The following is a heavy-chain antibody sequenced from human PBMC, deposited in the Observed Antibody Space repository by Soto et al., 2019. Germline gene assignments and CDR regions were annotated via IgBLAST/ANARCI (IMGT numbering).Heavy chain of an antibody. CDR1: GGSISSGGYY. CDR3: ARWITMVRGVVDDAFDI. V-gene: IGHV4-31*03. D-gene: IGHD3-10*01. Sequence: QVQLQESGPGLVKPSQTLSLTCTVSGGSISSGGYYWSWIRQHPGKGPEWIGYIYYSGSTYYNPSLKSRVTISVDTSKNQFSLKLSSVTAADTAVYYCARWITMVRGVVDDAFDIWGQGTMVTVSS. CDR2: IYYSGST. J-gene: IGHJ3*02.